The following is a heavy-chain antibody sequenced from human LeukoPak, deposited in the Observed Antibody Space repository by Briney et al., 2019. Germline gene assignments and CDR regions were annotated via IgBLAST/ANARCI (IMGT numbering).Heavy chain of an antibody. CDR3: ARVEDRIAVAGTAFHRLPHHFDY. Sequence: GGFLRLSCAASGLTFSSYWMSWVRKAPGKGLEWVANIKQDGSEKYYVDSVKGRFTISRDNAKNSLYWQMNSLRAEDTAVYYCARVEDRIAVAGTAFHRLPHHFDYWGQGTLVTVSS. CDR1: GLTFSSYW. J-gene: IGHJ4*02. CDR2: IKQDGSEK. D-gene: IGHD6-19*01. V-gene: IGHV3-7*01.